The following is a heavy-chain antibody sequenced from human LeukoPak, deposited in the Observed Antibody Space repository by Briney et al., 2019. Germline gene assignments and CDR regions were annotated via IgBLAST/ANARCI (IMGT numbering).Heavy chain of an antibody. V-gene: IGHV3-23*01. Sequence: GGSLRLSCAASGFTFNSYAMSWVRQAPGKGLEWVSAISGSGGSTYYADSVKGRFTISRDNSKNTLYLQMNSLRAEDTAVYYCANHYYDSSGYYYNYYYGMDVWGQGTTVTVSS. CDR2: ISGSGGST. J-gene: IGHJ6*02. D-gene: IGHD3-22*01. CDR1: GFTFNSYA. CDR3: ANHYYDSSGYYYNYYYGMDV.